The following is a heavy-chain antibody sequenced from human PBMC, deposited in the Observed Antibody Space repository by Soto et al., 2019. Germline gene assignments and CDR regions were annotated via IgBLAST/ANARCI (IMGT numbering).Heavy chain of an antibody. CDR2: ISSGGSTI. V-gene: IGHV3-48*01. D-gene: IGHD3-10*01. CDR1: GFTFSHNH. J-gene: IGHJ4*02. Sequence: EVQLVESGGGLVQPGGSLRLSCATSGFTFSHNHMNWVRQAPGRGLEWISYISSGGSTIYYAYSVGGRFTISRDNSKDSQHMQLNCLRAEDTAIYSCTSAPYSYASGNSEADVEHWGQRTLVTVSS. CDR3: TSAPYSYASGNSEADVEH.